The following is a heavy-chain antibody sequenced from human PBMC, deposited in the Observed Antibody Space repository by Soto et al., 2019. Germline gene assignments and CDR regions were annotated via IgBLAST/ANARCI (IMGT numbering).Heavy chain of an antibody. V-gene: IGHV1-69*13. J-gene: IGHJ4*02. CDR3: ARVAATTTVIKF. D-gene: IGHD4-17*01. CDR1: GGTFRNHV. Sequence: SVKVSCKASGGTFRNHVFNWVRQAPGQGLEWMGGIIPIIGTPNYAQKFQGRVTITADASTSTVYLEVSSLRSQDTAVYYCARVAATTTVIKFWGQGTLVTVSS. CDR2: IIPIIGTP.